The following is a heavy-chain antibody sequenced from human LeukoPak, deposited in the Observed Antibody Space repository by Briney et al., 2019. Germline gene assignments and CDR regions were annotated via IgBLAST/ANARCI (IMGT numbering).Heavy chain of an antibody. CDR2: INRDGGLT. CDR3: AREEHRLAAAGTSAFDL. J-gene: IGHJ3*01. D-gene: IGHD6-13*01. CDR1: GFTFNEYW. Sequence: PGGSLRLSCAASGFTFNEYWMHWVRQAPGKGLVWVSHINRDGGLTNYADSVKGRFTISRDNARNTLYLQMNSLRADDTAIYFCAREEHRLAAAGTSAFDLGGQGTLVTVSP. V-gene: IGHV3-74*01.